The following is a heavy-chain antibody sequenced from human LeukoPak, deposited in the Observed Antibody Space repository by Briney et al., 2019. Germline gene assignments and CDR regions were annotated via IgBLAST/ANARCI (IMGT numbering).Heavy chain of an antibody. CDR3: ARVGVGELERRGDAFDI. D-gene: IGHD1-1*01. V-gene: IGHV3-30*02. CDR2: IRYDGSNK. J-gene: IGHJ3*02. Sequence: PGGSLRLSCAASGFTFSSYGMHWVRQAPGKGLEWVAFIRYDGSNKYYADSVKGRFTISRDNSKNTLYLQMNSLRAEDTAVYYCARVGVGELERRGDAFDIWGQGTMVTVSS. CDR1: GFTFSSYG.